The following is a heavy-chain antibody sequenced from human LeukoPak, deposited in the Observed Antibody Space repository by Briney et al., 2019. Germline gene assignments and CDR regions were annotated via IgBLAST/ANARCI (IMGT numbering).Heavy chain of an antibody. CDR1: GFTFSSYG. D-gene: IGHD6-13*01. J-gene: IGHJ6*03. V-gene: IGHV3-30*02. Sequence: PGGSLRLSCAASGFTFSSYGMHWVRQAPGKGLEWVAFIRYDGSNKYYADSVKGRFTISRDNSKNTLYLQMNSLRAEDTAVYYCARETIAAAGTGYYYYYYYMDVWGKGTTVTVSS. CDR3: ARETIAAAGTGYYYYYYYMDV. CDR2: IRYDGSNK.